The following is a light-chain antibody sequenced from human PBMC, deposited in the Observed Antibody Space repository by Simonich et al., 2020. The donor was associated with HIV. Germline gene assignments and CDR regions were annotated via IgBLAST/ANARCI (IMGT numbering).Light chain of an antibody. Sequence: QSALTQPASVSGSPGQSITISCPGISRDGGGYNNCSWYQQHPGKAPKLIIYEGSKWPSGVSNRFSGSKSGNTASLTISGLQAEDEADYYCCSYAGSRTWVFGGGTKLTVL. CDR1: SRDGGGYNN. J-gene: IGLJ3*02. CDR3: CSYAGSRTWV. CDR2: EGS. V-gene: IGLV2-23*01.